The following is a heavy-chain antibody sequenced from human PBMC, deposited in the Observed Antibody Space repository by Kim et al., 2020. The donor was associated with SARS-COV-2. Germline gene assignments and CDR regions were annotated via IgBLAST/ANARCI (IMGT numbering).Heavy chain of an antibody. V-gene: IGHV1-46*01. Sequence: ASVKVSCKASGYTFTSYYMHWVRQAPGQGLEWMGIINPSGGSPSYAQKFQGRVTMTRDTSTSTVYMELSSLRSEDTAVYYCAREDYYDSRVSVLADYWGQGTLVTVSS. CDR2: INPSGGSP. D-gene: IGHD3-22*01. J-gene: IGHJ4*02. CDR3: AREDYYDSRVSVLADY. CDR1: GYTFTSYY.